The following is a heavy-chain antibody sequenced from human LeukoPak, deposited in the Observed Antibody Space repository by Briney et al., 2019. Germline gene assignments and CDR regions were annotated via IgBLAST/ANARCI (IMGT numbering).Heavy chain of an antibody. J-gene: IGHJ5*02. CDR2: IYPRDGST. D-gene: IGHD2-15*01. Sequence: ASVKVSCKASGYSVTSNYIHWVRQAPGQGLEWMGMIYPRDGSTSYAQKFQGRVTVTRDTSTSTVHMELSSLRSEDTAVYYCARDDYCSGGSCRNNWFDPWGQGTLVTVSS. CDR1: GYSVTSNY. CDR3: ARDDYCSGGSCRNNWFDP. V-gene: IGHV1-46*01.